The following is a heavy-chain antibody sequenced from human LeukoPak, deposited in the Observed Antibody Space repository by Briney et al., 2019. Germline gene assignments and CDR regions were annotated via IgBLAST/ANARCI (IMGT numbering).Heavy chain of an antibody. D-gene: IGHD1-26*01. J-gene: IGHJ4*02. CDR2: IKQDGSEK. CDR3: ARIRGSSRQFLDY. V-gene: IGHV3-7*02. CDR1: GFSFSTYW. Sequence: PGGSLRLSCAASGFSFSTYWMSWVRQAPGKGLEWVANIKQDGSEKYYVDSAKGRFTISRDNAKNSLYLQMNSLRAEDTAVYYCARIRGSSRQFLDYWGQGTLVTVSS.